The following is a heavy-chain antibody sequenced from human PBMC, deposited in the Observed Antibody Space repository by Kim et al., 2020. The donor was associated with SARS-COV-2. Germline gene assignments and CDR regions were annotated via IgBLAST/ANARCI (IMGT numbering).Heavy chain of an antibody. J-gene: IGHJ4*02. V-gene: IGHV3-7*01. CDR3: ARAKGVGAHPSYFDY. CDR1: GFTFSSYW. Sequence: GGSLRLSCAASGFTFSSYWMSWVRQAPGKGLEWVANIKQDGSEKYYVDSVKGRFTISRDNAKNSLYLQMNSLRAEDTAVYYCARAKGVGAHPSYFDYWGQGTLVTVSS. CDR2: IKQDGSEK. D-gene: IGHD1-26*01.